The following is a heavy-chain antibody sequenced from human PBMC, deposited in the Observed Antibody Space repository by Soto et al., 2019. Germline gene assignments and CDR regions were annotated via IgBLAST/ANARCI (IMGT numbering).Heavy chain of an antibody. D-gene: IGHD1-7*01. CDR2: ISAYNGNT. V-gene: IGHV1-18*01. Sequence: QVQLVQSGAEVKKPGASVKVSCKASGYTFTSYGISWVRQAPGQGLEWLGRISAYNGNTNYAQKLQGRVTMTTDTSTSTAYMELRSLRSDDTTVYYCARDRGYNWNYGWFDPWGQGTLVTVSS. CDR1: GYTFTSYG. CDR3: ARDRGYNWNYGWFDP. J-gene: IGHJ5*02.